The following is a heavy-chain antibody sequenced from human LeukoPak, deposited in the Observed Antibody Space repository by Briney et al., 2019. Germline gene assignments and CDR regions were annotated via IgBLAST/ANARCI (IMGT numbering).Heavy chain of an antibody. CDR3: ARAEHPTAWFDT. V-gene: IGHV4-61*05. J-gene: IGHJ5*02. D-gene: IGHD1-26*01. CDR2: SYYSGST. Sequence: PSETLSLTCTVSGGSISSSSYYWGWIRQPPGKGLEWSGYSYYSGSTNYNPSRKSRVTISVDTSKTQFSLKLSPVTPADTAVYYCARAEHPTAWFDTSGQGTLVTVSS. CDR1: GGSISSSSYY.